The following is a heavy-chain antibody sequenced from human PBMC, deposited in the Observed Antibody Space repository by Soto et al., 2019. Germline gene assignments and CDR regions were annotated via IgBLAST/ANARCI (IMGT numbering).Heavy chain of an antibody. D-gene: IGHD1-20*01. CDR1: GYTFTSYG. CDR3: ARNNGGGGPPKGY. J-gene: IGHJ4*02. Sequence: QVQLVQSGAEVKKPGASVKVSCKASGYTFTSYGISWVRQAPGQGLEWMGWISAYNGNTNYAQKLNGRVPMPTDTSTSTANRELRGLRPDDTAVYYWARNNGGGGPPKGYWGQGTLVTVSS. CDR2: ISAYNGNT. V-gene: IGHV1-18*01.